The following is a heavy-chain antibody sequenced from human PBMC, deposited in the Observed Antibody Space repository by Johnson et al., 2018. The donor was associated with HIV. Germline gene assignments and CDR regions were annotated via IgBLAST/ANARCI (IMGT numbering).Heavy chain of an antibody. CDR3: ARSVNAGRPFDI. J-gene: IGHJ3*02. V-gene: IGHV3-11*04. D-gene: IGHD2-8*01. Sequence: VQLVESGGDLVKPGGSLSLSCAASGFTFSDSYMNWIRQAPGKGLEWVSYISGSDGAIWYADSVKGRFTVSRDNAKNSFYLQMNSLRAEDTAVYYCARSVNAGRPFDIWGQGTLVTVSS. CDR2: ISGSDGAI. CDR1: GFTFSDSY.